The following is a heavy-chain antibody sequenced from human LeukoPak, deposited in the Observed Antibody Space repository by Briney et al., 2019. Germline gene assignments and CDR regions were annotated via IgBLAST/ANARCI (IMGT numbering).Heavy chain of an antibody. CDR1: GYNFSTYG. CDR3: ASAVADGYYYYYGMDV. Sequence: ASVKVSCKASGYNFSTYGISWVRQAPGQGLEWMGWISAYNGNTNYAQKLQGRVTMTTDTSTSTAYMELRSLRSDDTAVYYCASAVADGYYYYYGMDVWGQGTTVTVSS. J-gene: IGHJ6*02. CDR2: ISAYNGNT. V-gene: IGHV1-18*01. D-gene: IGHD6-19*01.